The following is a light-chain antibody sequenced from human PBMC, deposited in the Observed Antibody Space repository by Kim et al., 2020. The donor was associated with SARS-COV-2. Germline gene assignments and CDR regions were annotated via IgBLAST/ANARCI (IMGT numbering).Light chain of an antibody. J-gene: IGLJ1*01. CDR3: QSYDNSLSGSV. CDR1: SSNIGADYN. Sequence: QKVTSSCTGSSSNIGADYNVHWYQQFPGTAPKLLISGDTNRPSGVPARFSGSKSGTSASLAITGLQAEDEADYYCQSYDNSLSGSVFGTGTKVTVL. V-gene: IGLV1-40*01. CDR2: GDT.